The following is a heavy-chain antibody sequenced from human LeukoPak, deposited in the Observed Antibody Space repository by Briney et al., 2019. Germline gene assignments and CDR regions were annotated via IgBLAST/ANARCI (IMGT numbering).Heavy chain of an antibody. Sequence: SETLSLTCAVYGGSFSGYYWSWIRQPPGKGLEWIGEINHSGSTNYNPSLKSRVTISVDTSKNQFSLKLSSVTAADTAVYYCARANYAYNWFDPWGQGTLDTVSS. CDR3: ARANYAYNWFDP. CDR1: GGSFSGYY. V-gene: IGHV4-34*01. D-gene: IGHD4/OR15-4a*01. J-gene: IGHJ5*02. CDR2: INHSGST.